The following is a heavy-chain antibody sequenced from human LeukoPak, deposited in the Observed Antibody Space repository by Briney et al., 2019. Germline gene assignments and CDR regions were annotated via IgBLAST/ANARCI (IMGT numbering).Heavy chain of an antibody. CDR1: GGSISSYY. D-gene: IGHD3-22*01. V-gene: IGHV4-4*07. CDR3: ARDAYYYDSSGYIRFDY. CDR2: MHTIGST. Sequence: SETLSLTCTVSGGSISSYYWSWIRQPAGKGLEWIGRMHTIGSTNYNPSLKSRVTMSVDTSKNQFSLKLSSVTAADTAVYYCARDAYYYDSSGYIRFDYWGQGTLVTVSS. J-gene: IGHJ4*02.